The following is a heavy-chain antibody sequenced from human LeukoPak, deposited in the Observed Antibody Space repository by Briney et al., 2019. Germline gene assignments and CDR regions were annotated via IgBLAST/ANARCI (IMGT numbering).Heavy chain of an antibody. Sequence: ASVKVSCKASGYTFTGYYMHWVRQAPGQGLEWMGWINPNSGGTNYAQKFQGRVTMTRDTSISTAYMELSRLRSDDTAVYYCARELPGSGWYVHYYYYGMDVWGQGTTVTVSS. CDR1: GYTFTGYY. J-gene: IGHJ6*02. V-gene: IGHV1-2*02. CDR3: ARELPGSGWYVHYYYYGMDV. CDR2: INPNSGGT. D-gene: IGHD6-19*01.